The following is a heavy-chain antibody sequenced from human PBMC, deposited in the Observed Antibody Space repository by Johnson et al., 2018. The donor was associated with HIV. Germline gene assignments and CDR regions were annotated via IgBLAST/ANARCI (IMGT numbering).Heavy chain of an antibody. J-gene: IGHJ3*02. CDR3: AREGLKQPGRGDGDAFDI. CDR1: GFTFSSYW. D-gene: IGHD3-16*01. V-gene: IGHV3-7*04. CDR2: IKQDGSEK. Sequence: VQLVESGGGLVQPGGSLRLSCVASGFTFSSYWMSWVRQAPGKGLEWVANIKQDGSEKYYVDSVKGRFTISRDNAKNSLYLQMNSLRAEDTALYYWAREGLKQPGRGDGDAFDIWGQGTMVTVSS.